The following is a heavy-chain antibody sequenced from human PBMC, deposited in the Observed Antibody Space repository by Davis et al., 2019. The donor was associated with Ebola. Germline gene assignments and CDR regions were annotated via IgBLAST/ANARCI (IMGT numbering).Heavy chain of an antibody. V-gene: IGHV1-18*01. J-gene: IGHJ5*02. D-gene: IGHD5-12*01. CDR3: ARDGSRGVATPIYH. CDR1: GYTFTSYG. CDR2: ISAYNGNT. Sequence: ASVKVSCKASGYTFTSYGISWVRQAPGQGLEWMGWISAYNGNTNYAQKFQGRVTITADKSTSTAYMELSSLRSEDTAVYYCARDGSRGVATPIYHWGQGTLVTVSS.